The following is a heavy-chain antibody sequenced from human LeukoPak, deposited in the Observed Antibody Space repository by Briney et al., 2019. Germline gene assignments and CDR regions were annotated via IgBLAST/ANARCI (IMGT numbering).Heavy chain of an antibody. D-gene: IGHD4-11*01. Sequence: ASVKVSCKASGYTFTSYAMHWVRQAPGQRLEWMGWINAGNGNTKYSQKFQGRVTITRDTSASTAYMELSSLRSEDTAVYYCARVGSDDYSDYYYYGMDVRGQGTTVTVSS. V-gene: IGHV1-3*01. CDR1: GYTFTSYA. CDR2: INAGNGNT. J-gene: IGHJ6*02. CDR3: ARVGSDDYSDYYYYGMDV.